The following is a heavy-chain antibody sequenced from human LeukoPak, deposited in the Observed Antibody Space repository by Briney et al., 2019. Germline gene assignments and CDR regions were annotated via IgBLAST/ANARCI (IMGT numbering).Heavy chain of an antibody. CDR3: ARSAVRGVISHFTS. CDR1: GFSLSTSGLC. CDR2: IDLDDDK. J-gene: IGHJ4*02. Sequence: ESGPTLVNPTQTLTLTCTFSGFSLSTSGLCVSWIRQPPGKALEWLARIDLDDDKYYSTSLKTRLTISKDTHKNQVVLTMTNMDPVDTATYYCARSAVRGVISHFTSWGQGTLVTVSS. V-gene: IGHV2-70*11. D-gene: IGHD3-10*01.